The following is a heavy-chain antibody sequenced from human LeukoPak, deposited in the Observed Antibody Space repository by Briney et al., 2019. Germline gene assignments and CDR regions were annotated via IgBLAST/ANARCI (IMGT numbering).Heavy chain of an antibody. CDR2: IYFTGST. Sequence: SETLSLTCTVSGGSISTYYWSWIRQPPGRGLEWIGYIYFTGSTNYNPSLQSRVTISVDTSKNQFSLKLTSVTAADTAVYYCARHCASGTCASDIWGQGTMVTVSS. D-gene: IGHD6-13*01. J-gene: IGHJ3*02. V-gene: IGHV4-59*08. CDR3: ARHCASGTCASDI. CDR1: GGSISTYY.